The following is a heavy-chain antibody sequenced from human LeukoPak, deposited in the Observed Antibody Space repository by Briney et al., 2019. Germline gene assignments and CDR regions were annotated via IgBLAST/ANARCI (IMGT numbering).Heavy chain of an antibody. V-gene: IGHV3-11*01. D-gene: IGHD4-17*01. CDR3: SAEPGSLPY. J-gene: IGHJ4*01. Sequence: GGSLRLSCVVSGFSFSDSYMTWIRQTPGKGLEWLAYISGSSSDIYYADSVKGRFTISRDNAKNSLYLQLNSLRPEDTALYYFSAEPGSLPYWGHGTLVTVSS. CDR2: ISGSSSDI. CDR1: GFSFSDSY.